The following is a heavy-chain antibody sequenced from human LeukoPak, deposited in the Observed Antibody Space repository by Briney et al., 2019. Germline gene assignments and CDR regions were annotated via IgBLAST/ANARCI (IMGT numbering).Heavy chain of an antibody. CDR1: GGTFSSYA. CDR2: IIPIFGTA. D-gene: IGHD5-18*01. V-gene: IGHV1-69*13. J-gene: IGHJ4*02. CDR3: ARGDYSYGPGGGDY. Sequence: ASVKVSCKXSGGTFSSYAISWVRQAPGQGLERMGGIIPIFGTANYAQKFQGRVTITADESTSTAYMELSSLRSEDTAVYYCARGDYSYGPGGGDYWGQGTLVTVSS.